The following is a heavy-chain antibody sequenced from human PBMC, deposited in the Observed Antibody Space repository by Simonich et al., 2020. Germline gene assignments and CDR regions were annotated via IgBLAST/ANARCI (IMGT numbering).Heavy chain of an antibody. V-gene: IGHV3-21*01. CDR2: IRGVSSYI. CDR1: GFTFSSYS. Sequence: EVQLVESGGGLVKPGGSLRLSCAASGFTFSSYSMNWVRQAPGSGQGRVSSIRGVSSYINNADSVKGRVPIARDDAKNSLYLQMNSLRAEDTAVYYCARKGHSSTSCFDCWGQGTLVTVSS. CDR3: ARKGHSSTSCFDC. D-gene: IGHD2-2*01. J-gene: IGHJ4*02.